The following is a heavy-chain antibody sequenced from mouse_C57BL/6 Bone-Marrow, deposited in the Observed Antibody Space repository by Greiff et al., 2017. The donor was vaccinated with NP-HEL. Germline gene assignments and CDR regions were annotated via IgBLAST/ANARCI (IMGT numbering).Heavy chain of an antibody. CDR2: INHNNGGN. J-gene: IGHJ4*01. D-gene: IGHD2-4*01. Sequence: EVQLQQSGPELVKPGASVKISCKASGYTFTDYYMNWVKQSHGKSLEWIGDINHNNGGNSYNQKFKGKATLTVDKSSSTAYMELRSLTSEDSAVYYCARATYYDYGGAMDFWCQGTSVTVSA. V-gene: IGHV1-26*01. CDR3: ARATYYDYGGAMDF. CDR1: GYTFTDYY.